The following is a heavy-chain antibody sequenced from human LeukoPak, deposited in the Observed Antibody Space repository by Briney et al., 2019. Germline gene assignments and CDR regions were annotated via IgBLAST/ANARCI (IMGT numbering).Heavy chain of an antibody. CDR3: AREWYDSSGYYDDAFDI. D-gene: IGHD3-22*01. V-gene: IGHV3-48*03. CDR1: GFTFSSYE. CDR2: ISSSGSTI. J-gene: IGHJ3*02. Sequence: GGSLRLSGAASGFTFSSYEMNWVRQAPGKGLEWVSYISSSGSTIYYADSVKGRFTISRDNAKYSLYLQMNSLRAEDTAVYYCAREWYDSSGYYDDAFDIWGQGTMVTVSS.